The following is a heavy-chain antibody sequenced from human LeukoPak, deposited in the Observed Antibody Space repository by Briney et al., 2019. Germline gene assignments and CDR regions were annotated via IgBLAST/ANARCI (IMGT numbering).Heavy chain of an antibody. Sequence: GASVKVSCKASGYTFTSYYMHWVRQAPGQGLEWMGIINPSGGSTSYAQKFQGRVTMTRDTSTSTVYMELSSLRPEDTAVYHCARDPRGPTGYDRSDRDTFDYWGQGTLVIVSS. CDR1: GYTFTSYY. V-gene: IGHV1-46*01. CDR3: ARDPRGPTGYDRSDRDTFDY. J-gene: IGHJ4*02. CDR2: INPSGGST. D-gene: IGHD3-22*01.